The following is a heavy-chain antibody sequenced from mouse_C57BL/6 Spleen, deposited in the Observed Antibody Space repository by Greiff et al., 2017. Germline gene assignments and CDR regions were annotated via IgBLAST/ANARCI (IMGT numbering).Heavy chain of an antibody. V-gene: IGHV5-12*01. CDR2: ISNGGGST. CDR1: GFTFSDYY. Sequence: EVQLVESGGGLVQPGGSLKLSCAASGFTFSDYYMYWVRQTPEKRLEWVAYISNGGGSTYYPDTVKGRFTISRDNAKNTLYLQMSRLKSEDTAMYYCARQNWYYFDYWGQGTTLTVSS. CDR3: ARQNWYYFDY. D-gene: IGHD4-1*01. J-gene: IGHJ2*01.